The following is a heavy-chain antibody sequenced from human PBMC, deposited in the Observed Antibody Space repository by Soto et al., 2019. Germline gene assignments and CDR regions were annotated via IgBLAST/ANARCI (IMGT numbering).Heavy chain of an antibody. CDR1: GGSFSGYY. J-gene: IGHJ6*02. V-gene: IGHV4-34*01. CDR2: INHSGST. CDR3: ASPDYGDGVGYYYYYGMDV. Sequence: QVQLQQWGAGLLKPSETLSLTCAVYGGSFSGYYWSWIRQPPGKGLEWIGEINHSGSTNYNPSLKSRVTISVDTSKNQFSLKLSSVTAADTAVYYCASPDYGDGVGYYYYYGMDVWGQGTTVTVSS. D-gene: IGHD4-17*01.